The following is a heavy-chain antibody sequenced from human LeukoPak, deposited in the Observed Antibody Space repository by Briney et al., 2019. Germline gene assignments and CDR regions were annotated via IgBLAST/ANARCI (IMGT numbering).Heavy chain of an antibody. J-gene: IGHJ4*02. CDR3: ARGLHTYYYDSSGYYYGY. CDR1: GYTFTSYG. V-gene: IGHV1-18*01. CDR2: ISVYNGNT. D-gene: IGHD3-22*01. Sequence: ASVKVSCKASGYTFTSYGISWVRQAPGQGLEWMGWISVYNGNTNYAQKFQGRVTMTTDTSTSTAYMELRSLRSDDTAVYYCARGLHTYYYDSSGYYYGYWGQGTLVTVSS.